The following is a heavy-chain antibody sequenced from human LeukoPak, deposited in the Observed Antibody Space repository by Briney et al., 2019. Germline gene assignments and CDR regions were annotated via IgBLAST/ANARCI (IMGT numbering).Heavy chain of an antibody. Sequence: GGSLRLSCEASGFTFSSYAMNWVCQAPGKGLEWVSAIVGSGGSTHFADSVKGRFTISRDNSKNTLYLQMNSLRAEDTAVYYCAKGGGPAASPLDYWGQGTLVTVSS. D-gene: IGHD2-2*01. CDR3: AKGGGPAASPLDY. J-gene: IGHJ4*02. CDR1: GFTFSSYA. CDR2: IVGSGGST. V-gene: IGHV3-23*01.